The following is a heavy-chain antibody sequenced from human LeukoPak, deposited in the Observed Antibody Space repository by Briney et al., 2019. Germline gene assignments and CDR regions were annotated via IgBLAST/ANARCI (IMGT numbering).Heavy chain of an antibody. D-gene: IGHD3-9*01. CDR3: ARQRGTTGYAY. J-gene: IGHJ4*02. CDR2: IYPLDSDT. V-gene: IGHV5-51*01. Sequence: GESLKISCKGSGYRFPSSWIGWVRQMPGKGLEWMGIIYPLDSDTRYSPSFQGRVTISADKSINTAYLQWSSLKASDTAMYYCARQRGTTGYAYWGQGTLVTVSS. CDR1: GYRFPSSW.